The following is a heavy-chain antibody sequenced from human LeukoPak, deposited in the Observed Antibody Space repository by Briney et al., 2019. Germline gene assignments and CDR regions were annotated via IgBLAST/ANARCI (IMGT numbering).Heavy chain of an antibody. Sequence: ASVKVSCKASGYTFTGYYMHWVRQAPGQGLEWMGWINPNSGGTNYAQKFQGRVTMTRDTSISTAYMELSRLRSDDTAVYYCARAEYSSSEFDYWGQGTLVTVSS. CDR3: ARAEYSSSEFDY. J-gene: IGHJ4*02. CDR2: INPNSGGT. CDR1: GYTFTGYY. V-gene: IGHV1-2*02. D-gene: IGHD6-6*01.